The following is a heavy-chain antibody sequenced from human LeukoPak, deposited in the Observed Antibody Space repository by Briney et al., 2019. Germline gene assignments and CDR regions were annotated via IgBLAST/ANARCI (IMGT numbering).Heavy chain of an antibody. CDR1: GDSVSSSSAA. D-gene: IGHD3-22*01. CDR2: TYYRSKWYS. V-gene: IGHV6-1*01. CDR3: ARGSSRIYYYDSSGYSHAFDY. Sequence: SQTLSLTCAISGDSVSSSSAAWNWIGQSPSRGLEWLGRTYYRSKWYSDYSVSLKSRITISSDTSKNQFSLQVNSVTPEDTAVYFCARGSSRIYYYDSSGYSHAFDYWGQGTLVTVSS. J-gene: IGHJ4*02.